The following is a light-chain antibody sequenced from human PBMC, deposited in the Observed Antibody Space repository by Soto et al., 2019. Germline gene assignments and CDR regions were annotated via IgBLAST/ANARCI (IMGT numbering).Light chain of an antibody. CDR2: GVS. J-gene: IGKJ4*01. CDR1: QSVSSTF. CDR3: QQYNNWPPIT. V-gene: IGKV3-20*01. Sequence: EIVLTQSPGTLSLSPGERATLSCRASQSVSSTFLAWYQQKPGQAPRLLIYGVSKRATGIPDRFSGSGSGTDFTLTISRLEPEDFAVYYCQQYNNWPPITFGGGTKVEIK.